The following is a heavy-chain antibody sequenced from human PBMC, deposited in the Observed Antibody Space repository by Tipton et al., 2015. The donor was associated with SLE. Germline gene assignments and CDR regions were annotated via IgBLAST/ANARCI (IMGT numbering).Heavy chain of an antibody. V-gene: IGHV3-7*01. CDR2: IKQDGSEK. CDR1: GFTFSSYW. D-gene: IGHD6-6*01. CDR3: ARVRGKIKEQLVYYFDY. Sequence: SLRLSCAASGFTFSSYWMSWVRQAPGKGLEWVANIKQDGSEKYYVDSVKGRFTISRDNAKNSLYLQMNSLRAEDTAVYYCARVRGKIKEQLVYYFDYWGQGTLGTVSS. J-gene: IGHJ4*02.